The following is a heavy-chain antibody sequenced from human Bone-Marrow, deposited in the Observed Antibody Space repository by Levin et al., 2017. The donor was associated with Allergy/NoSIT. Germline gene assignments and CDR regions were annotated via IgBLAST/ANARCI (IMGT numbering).Heavy chain of an antibody. V-gene: IGHV3-23*01. CDR1: GFIFSNYA. Sequence: GESLKISCAASGFIFSNYAMSWVRQAPGKGLEWVSGISKSGDSTYYADSVKGRFTISRDNSKNTLYLQMNSLRGEDTAVYYWAKLWGGLMGMAAADATSGDYWGQGTRVTVSS. CDR2: ISKSGDST. D-gene: IGHD6-13*01. J-gene: IGHJ4*02. CDR3: AKLWGGLMGMAAADATSGDY.